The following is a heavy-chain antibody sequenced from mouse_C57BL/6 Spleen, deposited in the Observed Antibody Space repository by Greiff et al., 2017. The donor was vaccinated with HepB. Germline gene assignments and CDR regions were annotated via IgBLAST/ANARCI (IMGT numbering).Heavy chain of an antibody. CDR3: ASFTTVVGDY. Sequence: VKLMESGAELARPGASVKLSCKASGYTFTSYGISWVKQRTGQGLEWIGEIYPRSGNTYYNEKFKGKATLTADKSSSTAYMELRSLTSEDSAVYFCASFTTVVGDYWGQGTSVTVSS. J-gene: IGHJ4*01. CDR1: GYTFTSYG. CDR2: IYPRSGNT. V-gene: IGHV1-81*01. D-gene: IGHD1-1*01.